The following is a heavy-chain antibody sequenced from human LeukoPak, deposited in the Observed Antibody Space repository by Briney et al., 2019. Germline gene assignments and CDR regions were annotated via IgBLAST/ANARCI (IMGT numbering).Heavy chain of an antibody. CDR3: ARGIVVVPAARCLDYYMDV. J-gene: IGHJ6*03. CDR2: IYHSGST. D-gene: IGHD2-2*01. Sequence: LSLTCTVSGGSISSGGYYWSWIRQPPGKGLEWIGYIYHSGSTYYNPSLKSRVTISVDRSKNQFSLKLSSVTAADTAVYYCARGIVVVPAARCLDYYMDVWGKGTTVTVSS. CDR1: GGSISSGGYY. V-gene: IGHV4-30-2*01.